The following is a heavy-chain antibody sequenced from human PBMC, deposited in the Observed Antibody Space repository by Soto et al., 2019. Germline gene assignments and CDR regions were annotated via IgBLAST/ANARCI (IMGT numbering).Heavy chain of an antibody. Sequence: GASVKVSCKASGYTFTSYYMHWVRQAPGQGLEWMGIINPSGGSTSYAQKFQGRVTMTRDTSTSTVYMELSSLRSEDTAVYYCARESLGGVTASNFDYWGQGTLVTVSS. CDR1: GYTFTSYY. V-gene: IGHV1-46*01. CDR3: ARESLGGVTASNFDY. D-gene: IGHD2-21*02. J-gene: IGHJ4*02. CDR2: INPSGGST.